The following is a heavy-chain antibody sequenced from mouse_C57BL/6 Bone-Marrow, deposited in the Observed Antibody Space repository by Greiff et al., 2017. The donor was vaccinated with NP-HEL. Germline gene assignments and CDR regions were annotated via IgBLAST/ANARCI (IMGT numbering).Heavy chain of an antibody. J-gene: IGHJ4*01. CDR3: GLGREDAMDY. D-gene: IGHD4-1*01. Sequence: LQQSGASVKISCKASGYAFSSYWMNWVKQRPGKGLEWIGQIYPGDGDTNYNGKFKGKATLTADKSSSTAYMQLSSLTSEDSAVYFCGLGREDAMDYWGQGTSVTVSS. CDR1: GYAFSSYW. V-gene: IGHV1-80*01. CDR2: IYPGDGDT.